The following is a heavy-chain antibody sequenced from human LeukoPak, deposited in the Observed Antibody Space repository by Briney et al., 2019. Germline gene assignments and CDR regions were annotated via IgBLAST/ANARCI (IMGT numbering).Heavy chain of an antibody. CDR3: ARVFRGCYDFWSGREPYGMDV. CDR1: GYTFTSYG. Sequence: ASVKVSCKASGYTFTSYGISWVRQAPGQGLEWMGWISAYNGNTNYAQKLQGRVTMTTDTSTSTAYMELRSLRSDDTAVYYCARVFRGCYDFWSGREPYGMDVWGQGTTVTVSS. V-gene: IGHV1-18*01. CDR2: ISAYNGNT. J-gene: IGHJ6*02. D-gene: IGHD3-3*01.